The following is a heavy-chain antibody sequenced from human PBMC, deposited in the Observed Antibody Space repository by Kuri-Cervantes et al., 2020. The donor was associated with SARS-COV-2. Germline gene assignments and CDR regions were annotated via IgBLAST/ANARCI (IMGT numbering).Heavy chain of an antibody. J-gene: IGHJ3*01. CDR2: VSYDGSGK. V-gene: IGHV3-30*09. Sequence: GESLKISCEASGFPFTGYSIHWVRQAPGKGLEWVAAVSYDGSGKYYTDSVKGRFAISRDNSRDTVYLQMNSLTPADTAVYRCARYDYVWGSLGLDFWGQGTMVTVTS. CDR3: ARYDYVWGSLGLDF. D-gene: IGHD3-16*01. CDR1: GFPFTGYS.